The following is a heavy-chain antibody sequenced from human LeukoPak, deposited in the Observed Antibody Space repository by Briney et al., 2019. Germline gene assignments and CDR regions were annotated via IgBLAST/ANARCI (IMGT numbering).Heavy chain of an antibody. CDR2: FDPEDGET. Sequence: ASVKVSCKVSGYTLTELSMHWVRQAPGKGLEWMGGFDPEDGETIYAQKFQGRVTMTEDTSTSTAYMELRSLRSDDTAVYYCARVAPNRRYCSGGSCLNYFDYWGQGTLVTVSS. CDR1: GYTLTELS. D-gene: IGHD2-15*01. CDR3: ARVAPNRRYCSGGSCLNYFDY. J-gene: IGHJ4*02. V-gene: IGHV1-24*01.